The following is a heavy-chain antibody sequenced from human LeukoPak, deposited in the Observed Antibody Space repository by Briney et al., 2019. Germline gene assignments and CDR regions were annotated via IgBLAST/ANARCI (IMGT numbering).Heavy chain of an antibody. CDR1: GGSISSYY. J-gene: IGHJ5*02. Sequence: SETLSLTCTVSGGSISSYYWSWIRQPPGKGLEWIGYIYYSGSTNYNPSLKSRVTISVDTSKNQFSLKLSSVTAADTAVYYCARGPTGYCSSTSCYSGFDPWGQGTLVTVSS. CDR3: ARGPTGYCSSTSCYSGFDP. D-gene: IGHD2-2*02. CDR2: IYYSGST. V-gene: IGHV4-59*12.